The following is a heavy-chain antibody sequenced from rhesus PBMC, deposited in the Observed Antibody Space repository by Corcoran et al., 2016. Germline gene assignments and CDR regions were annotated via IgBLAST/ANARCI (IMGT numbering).Heavy chain of an antibody. J-gene: IGHJ4*01. CDR1: GGSISSSY. CDR2: IYGSCSST. Sequence: QVQLQESGPGVVKPSETLSVTCAVAGGSISSSYWSWIRQAPGKGLDGIGYIYGSCSSTNYNPSPKSRVTLAVDTAKNQLSRKLSSVTTADTAVYYCAKTGSGYSGSWNLFDYWGQGVLVTVSS. V-gene: IGHV4-169*01. D-gene: IGHD6-25*01. CDR3: AKTGSGYSGSWNLFDY.